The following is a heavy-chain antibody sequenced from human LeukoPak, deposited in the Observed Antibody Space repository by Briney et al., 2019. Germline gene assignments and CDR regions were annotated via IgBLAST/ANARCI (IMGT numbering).Heavy chain of an antibody. CDR1: GFTFSSYG. J-gene: IGHJ4*02. Sequence: QSGGSLRLSCAASGFTFSSYGMHWVRQAPGKGLEWVAVISYDGSNKYYADSVKGRFTISRDNSKNTLYLQMNSLRAEDTAVYYCAKVVPAAMINLYFDYWGQGTLVTVSS. CDR2: ISYDGSNK. CDR3: AKVVPAAMINLYFDY. D-gene: IGHD2-2*01. V-gene: IGHV3-30*18.